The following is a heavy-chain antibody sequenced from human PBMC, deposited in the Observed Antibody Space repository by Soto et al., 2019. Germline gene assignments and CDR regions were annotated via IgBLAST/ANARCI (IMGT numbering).Heavy chain of an antibody. CDR2: IYHSGST. J-gene: IGHJ4*02. CDR3: ARDPDGDIPINY. Sequence: PSETLSLTCAVSGVSSSSSYWWSWVRQPPGKGLEWIGEIYHSGSTNYNPSLKSRVTISIDKSKNQFSLKLSSVTAADTAVYYCARDPDGDIPINYWGQGTLVTVSS. CDR1: GVSSSSSYW. V-gene: IGHV4-4*02. D-gene: IGHD4-17*01.